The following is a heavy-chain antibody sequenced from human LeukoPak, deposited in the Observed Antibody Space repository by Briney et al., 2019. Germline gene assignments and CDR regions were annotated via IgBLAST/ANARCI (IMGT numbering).Heavy chain of an antibody. CDR3: ARDLGTWSHWKYNFDY. Sequence: ASVKVSCKASGYTFTSYAMNWVRQAPGQGLEWMGWINPNSGGTNYAQKFQGWVTMTRDTSISTAYMELSRLRSDDTAVYYCARDLGTWSHWKYNFDYWGQGTLVTVSS. CDR1: GYTFTSYA. V-gene: IGHV1-2*04. J-gene: IGHJ4*02. CDR2: INPNSGGT. D-gene: IGHD1-1*01.